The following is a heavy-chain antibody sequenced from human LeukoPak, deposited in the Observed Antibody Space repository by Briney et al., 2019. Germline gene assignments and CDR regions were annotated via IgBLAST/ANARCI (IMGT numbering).Heavy chain of an antibody. D-gene: IGHD5-12*01. Sequence: GASVKVSCKASGYTFTGYYMHLVRQAPGQGLEWMGWINPNSGGTNYAQKFQGRVTMTRDTSISTAYMELSRLRSDDTAVYYCARELVDIVATSYFDIWGQGTMVTVSS. V-gene: IGHV1-2*02. CDR3: ARELVDIVATSYFDI. J-gene: IGHJ3*02. CDR1: GYTFTGYY. CDR2: INPNSGGT.